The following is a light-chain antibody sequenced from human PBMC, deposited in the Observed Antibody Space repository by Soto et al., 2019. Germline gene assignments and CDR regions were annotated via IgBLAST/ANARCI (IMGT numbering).Light chain of an antibody. Sequence: EIVITQSAATLSVSPGEISSLSCRASQSVWGKLAWYQQKPDQAPRLLICDAYTRATCFPARFMGSVSGTEFTLTISSLQSEDFAVYYCQQYKNWPLTVGGGAKVDI. CDR2: DAY. J-gene: IGKJ4*01. CDR3: QQYKNWPLT. CDR1: QSVWGK. V-gene: IGKV3-15*01.